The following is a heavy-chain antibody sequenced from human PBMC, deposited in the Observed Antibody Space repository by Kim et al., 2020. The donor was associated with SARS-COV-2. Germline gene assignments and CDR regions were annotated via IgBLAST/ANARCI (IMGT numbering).Heavy chain of an antibody. J-gene: IGHJ4*02. CDR1: GFTFSSYA. V-gene: IGHV3-23*01. Sequence: GGSLRLSCAASGFTFSSYAMSWVRQAPGKGLEWVSAISGSGGATFYAVSVMGRFTISRDNSKNTLYLQMNSLRAEDTALYYCAKAPSCGDDTCYSNFDYWGQGTLVTVSS. CDR2: ISGSGGAT. D-gene: IGHD2-15*01. CDR3: AKAPSCGDDTCYSNFDY.